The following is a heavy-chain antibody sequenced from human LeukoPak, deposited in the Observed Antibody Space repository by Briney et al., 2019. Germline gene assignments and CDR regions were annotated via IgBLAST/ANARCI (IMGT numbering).Heavy chain of an antibody. Sequence: GGSLRLSCAASGFTFSSYGMHWVRQAPGKGLEWVAFIRHDGSNKYYADSVKGRFTISRDNSKNTLYLQMNSLRAEDTAVYYCAKDQLTYYYDSSGYYFDYWGQGTLVTVSS. V-gene: IGHV3-30*02. D-gene: IGHD3-22*01. CDR2: IRHDGSNK. CDR1: GFTFSSYG. CDR3: AKDQLTYYYDSSGYYFDY. J-gene: IGHJ4*02.